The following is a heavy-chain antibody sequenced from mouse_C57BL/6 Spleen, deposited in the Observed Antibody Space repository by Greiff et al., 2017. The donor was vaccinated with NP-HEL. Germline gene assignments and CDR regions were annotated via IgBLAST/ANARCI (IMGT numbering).Heavy chain of an antibody. CDR2: ISDGGSYT. D-gene: IGHD2-4*01. Sequence: EVKLMESGGGLVKPGGSLKLSCAASGFTFSSYAMSWVRQTPEKRLEWVATISDGGSYTYYPDNVKGRFTISRDNAKNNLYLQMSHLKSEDTAMYYCASLGIRGYWGQGTTLTVSS. V-gene: IGHV5-4*03. CDR1: GFTFSSYA. CDR3: ASLGIRGY. J-gene: IGHJ2*01.